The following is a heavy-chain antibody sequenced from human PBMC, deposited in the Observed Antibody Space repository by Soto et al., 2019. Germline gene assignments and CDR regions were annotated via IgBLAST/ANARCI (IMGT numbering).Heavy chain of an antibody. D-gene: IGHD3-3*01. Sequence: QVQLVQSGAEVKKPGASVKVSCKASGYTFTSYAMHWVRQAPGQRLEWMGWINAGNGNTKYSQKFQGRVTITRDTSASTAYMELSSLRSEDTAVYYCARVGRPITIFGVVILWWFDPWGQGTLVTVSS. J-gene: IGHJ5*02. CDR1: GYTFTSYA. CDR2: INAGNGNT. CDR3: ARVGRPITIFGVVILWWFDP. V-gene: IGHV1-3*01.